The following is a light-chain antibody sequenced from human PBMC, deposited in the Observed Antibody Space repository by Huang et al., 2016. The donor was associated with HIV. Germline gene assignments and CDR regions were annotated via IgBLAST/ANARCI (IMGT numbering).Light chain of an antibody. J-gene: IGKJ1*01. CDR3: QQSDNIPPT. V-gene: IGKV1-39*01. CDR2: GAS. Sequence: DIQMTQSPSSLSASVGDRVTITCRASQNINSDLNWYQKKPGKAPKVLIYGASILQSGVPARFSGSGSGTDFTLTISSLQPDDFATYDCQQSDNIPPTFGQGTRV. CDR1: QNINSD.